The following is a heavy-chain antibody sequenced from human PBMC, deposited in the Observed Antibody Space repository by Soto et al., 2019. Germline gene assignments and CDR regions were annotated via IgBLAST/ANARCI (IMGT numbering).Heavy chain of an antibody. CDR3: AKVVVAATRHTDFDS. J-gene: IGHJ4*02. CDR1: GGSINNNNYY. Sequence: SETLSLTCSVSGGSINNNNYYWAWIRQPPGKGLAWIARIYYDGSTYYNPSLKSRVSISVDTSKNHFSLKLSSATAADTAVYYCAKVVVAATRHTDFDSWGQGTLVTVSS. V-gene: IGHV4-39*02. CDR2: IYYDGST. D-gene: IGHD2-15*01.